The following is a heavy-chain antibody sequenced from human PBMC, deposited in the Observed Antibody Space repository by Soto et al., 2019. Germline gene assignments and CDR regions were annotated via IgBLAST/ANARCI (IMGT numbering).Heavy chain of an antibody. CDR2: IWYDGSNK. D-gene: IGHD2-2*02. J-gene: IGHJ1*01. V-gene: IGHV3-33*01. CDR1: GFTFSSYG. Sequence: QVQLVESGGGVVQPGRSLRLSCAASGFTFSSYGMHWVRQAPGKGLEWVAVIWYDGSNKYYADSVKGRFTISRDNSKNTLYLQMNSLRAEDTAEYYCARDRYCSSTSCYNSGYFQHWGQGTLVTVSS. CDR3: ARDRYCSSTSCYNSGYFQH.